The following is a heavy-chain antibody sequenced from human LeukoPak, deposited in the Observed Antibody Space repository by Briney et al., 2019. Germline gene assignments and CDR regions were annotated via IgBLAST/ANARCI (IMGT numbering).Heavy chain of an antibody. V-gene: IGHV1-69*13. Sequence: EASVKVSCKASGGTFSSYAISWVRQAPGQGLEWMGGIIPIFGTANYAQKFQGRVTITADESTSTAYKELSSLRSEDTAVYYCARGDNWGFDYWGQGTLVTVSS. CDR3: ARGDNWGFDY. CDR2: IIPIFGTA. CDR1: GGTFSSYA. J-gene: IGHJ4*02. D-gene: IGHD7-27*01.